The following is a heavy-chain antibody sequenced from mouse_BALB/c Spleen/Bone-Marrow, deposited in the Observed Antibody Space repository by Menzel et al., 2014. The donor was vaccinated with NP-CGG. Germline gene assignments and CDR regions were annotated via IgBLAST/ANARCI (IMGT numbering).Heavy chain of an antibody. CDR3: VRSREYYFDY. J-gene: IGHJ2*01. D-gene: IGHD1-1*01. CDR1: GFNIKDTY. CDR2: IDPANGNT. Sequence: QQSGAELVKPGASVKLSCTASGFNIKDTYMHWVKQRPEQGLEWIGRIDPANGNTKYDPKFPGKAPITADTSSNTAYLQLSSLTFEDTAVYYCVRSREYYFDYWGQGTTLTVSS. V-gene: IGHV14-3*02.